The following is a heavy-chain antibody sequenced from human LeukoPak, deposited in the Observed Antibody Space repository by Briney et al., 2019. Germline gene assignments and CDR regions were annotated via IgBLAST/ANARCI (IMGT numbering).Heavy chain of an antibody. CDR1: GGSFSGYH. D-gene: IGHD4-23*01. Sequence: SETLSLTCAVYGGSFSGYHWSWIRQPPGKGLEWIGEINHSGSTNYNPSLKSRVTISVDTSKNQFSLKLSSVTAADTAVYYCARGTGGGKGGDFDYWGQGTLVTVSS. V-gene: IGHV4-34*01. CDR2: INHSGST. CDR3: ARGTGGGKGGDFDY. J-gene: IGHJ4*02.